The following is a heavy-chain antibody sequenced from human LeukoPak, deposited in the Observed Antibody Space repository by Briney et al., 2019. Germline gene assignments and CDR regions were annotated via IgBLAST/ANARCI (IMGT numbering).Heavy chain of an antibody. CDR3: ARDRRNYGWLSAFDI. V-gene: IGHV1-46*01. J-gene: IGHJ3*02. CDR1: GYTFTSYY. CDR2: INPSGGST. Sequence: ASVKVSCKASGYTFTSYYMHWVRQAPGQGLEWMGIINPSGGSTSYAQKFQGRVTMTRDMSTSTVYMELSSLRSEDTAVYYCARDRRNYGWLSAFDIWGQGTMVTVSS. D-gene: IGHD3-10*01.